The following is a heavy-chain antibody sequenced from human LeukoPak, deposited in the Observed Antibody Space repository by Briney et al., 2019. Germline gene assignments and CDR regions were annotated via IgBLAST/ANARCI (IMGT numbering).Heavy chain of an antibody. D-gene: IGHD3-22*01. J-gene: IGHJ6*02. CDR2: ISWNSGSI. CDR3: AKDYGSSGGMDV. V-gene: IGHV3-9*01. CDR1: GFTFSSYA. Sequence: PGGSLRLPCAASGFTFSSYAMSWVRQAPGRGLEWVSGISWNSGSIGYADSVKGRFTISRDNAKNSLYLQMNSLKAEDTALYYCAKDYGSSGGMDVWGQGTTVTVSS.